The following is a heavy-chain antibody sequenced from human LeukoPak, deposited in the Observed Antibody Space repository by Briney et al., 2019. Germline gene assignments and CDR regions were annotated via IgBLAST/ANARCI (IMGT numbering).Heavy chain of an antibody. CDR1: GFTFSSYW. CDR2: IKQDGSEK. CDR3: ARTQQVGYYYYVMDV. J-gene: IGHJ6*04. V-gene: IGHV3-7*03. D-gene: IGHD6-13*01. Sequence: GGSLRLSCAASGFTFSSYWMSWVRQAPGKGLEWVANIKQDGSEKYYVDSVKGRFTISRDNAKNSLYLQMNSLRAEDTAVYYCARTQQVGYYYYVMDVWGKGTTVTVSS.